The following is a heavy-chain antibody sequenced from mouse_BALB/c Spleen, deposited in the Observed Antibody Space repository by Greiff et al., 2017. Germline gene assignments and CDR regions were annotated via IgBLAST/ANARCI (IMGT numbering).Heavy chain of an antibody. CDR3: ARSLTTAKGFAY. J-gene: IGHJ3*01. CDR2: ISSGSSTI. CDR1: GFTFSSFG. V-gene: IGHV5-17*02. Sequence: DVMLVESGGGLVQPGGSRKLSCAASGFTFSSFGMHWVRQAPEKGLEWVAYISSGSSTIYYADTVKGRFTISRDNPKNTLFLQMTSLRSEDTAMYYCARSLTTAKGFAYWGQGTLVTVSA. D-gene: IGHD1-2*01.